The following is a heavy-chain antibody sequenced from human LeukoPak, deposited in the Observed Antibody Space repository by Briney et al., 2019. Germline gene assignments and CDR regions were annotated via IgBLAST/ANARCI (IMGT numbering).Heavy chain of an antibody. Sequence: SETLSLTCTVSGVSISSSSYYWGWIRQPPGKGREWTGSIYYSGSTYYNPSLKSRVTISVDTSKNQFSLRLSSVTAADTAVYSCARERSMVRGVSWFDPWGQGTLVTVSS. CDR3: ARERSMVRGVSWFDP. CDR1: GVSISSSSYY. CDR2: IYYSGST. D-gene: IGHD3-10*01. J-gene: IGHJ5*02. V-gene: IGHV4-39*02.